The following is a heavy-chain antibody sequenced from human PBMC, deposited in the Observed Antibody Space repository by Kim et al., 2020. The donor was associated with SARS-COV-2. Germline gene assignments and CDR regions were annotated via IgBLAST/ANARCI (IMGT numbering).Heavy chain of an antibody. D-gene: IGHD6-19*01. V-gene: IGHV1-3*01. CDR3: ARVGSSGLYGMDV. Sequence: SQKFQGRVTITRDTSASTAYMELSSLRSEDTAVYYCARVGSSGLYGMDVWGQGTTVTVSS. J-gene: IGHJ6*02.